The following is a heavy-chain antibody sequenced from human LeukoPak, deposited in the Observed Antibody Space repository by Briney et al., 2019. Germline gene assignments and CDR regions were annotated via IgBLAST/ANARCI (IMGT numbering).Heavy chain of an antibody. CDR2: VTSSSSTI. CDR3: ARPYNSDSGGYYYA. V-gene: IGHV3-48*04. CDR1: GFTFSSYS. D-gene: IGHD3-22*01. Sequence: PGGSLRLSCAASGFTFSSYSMNWVRQAPGKGLEWISYVTSSSSTIYYADSVKGRFTISRDNAKNSLYLQMNSLRAEDTAVYYCARPYNSDSGGYYYAWGQGSLVTVSS. J-gene: IGHJ5*02.